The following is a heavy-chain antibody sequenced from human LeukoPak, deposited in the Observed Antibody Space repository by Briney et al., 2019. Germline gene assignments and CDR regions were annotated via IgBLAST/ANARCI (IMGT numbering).Heavy chain of an antibody. V-gene: IGHV3-48*02. J-gene: IGHJ4*02. D-gene: IGHD6-6*01. Sequence: GGSLRLSCAASGFTFSSYSMNWVRQAPGKGLEWVSYISSSSSTIYYADSVKGRFTISRDNAESSMCLQMNSLRDEDTAVYYCATVGYSSSSDYWGQGTLVTVSS. CDR1: GFTFSSYS. CDR3: ATVGYSSSSDY. CDR2: ISSSSSTI.